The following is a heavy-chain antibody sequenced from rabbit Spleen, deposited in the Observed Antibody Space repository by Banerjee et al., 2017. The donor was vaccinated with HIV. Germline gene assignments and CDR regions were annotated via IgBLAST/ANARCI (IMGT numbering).Heavy chain of an antibody. J-gene: IGHJ4*01. V-gene: IGHV1S43*01. CDR1: GIDFSNYYY. CDR3: VRDLENYVGSCYLDL. D-gene: IGHD8-1*01. Sequence: QEQLVESGGGLVKPGASLTLTCKASGIDFSNYYYMCWVRQAPGKGLELIACIYITSGSTWYANWVNGRFTISRSTSLNTVDLKMTSLTAADTATYFCVRDLENYVGSCYLDLWGPALVTVS. CDR2: IYITSGST.